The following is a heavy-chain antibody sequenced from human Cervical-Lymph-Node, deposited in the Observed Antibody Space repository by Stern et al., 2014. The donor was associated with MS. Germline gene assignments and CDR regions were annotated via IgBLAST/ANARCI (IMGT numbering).Heavy chain of an antibody. CDR3: ARRFGDPNFDY. Sequence: QITLKESGPTLVKPNQTLTLTCSFSGFSLRTSEMGVGWVRQPPGQALEWLALIYWDDDKRYSPSLKSRLTVTKDNSKDQVLLTITNMDPLDTATYFCARRFGDPNFDYWGQGILVIVSS. D-gene: IGHD4-17*01. J-gene: IGHJ4*02. CDR1: GFSLRTSEMG. CDR2: IYWDDDK. V-gene: IGHV2-5*02.